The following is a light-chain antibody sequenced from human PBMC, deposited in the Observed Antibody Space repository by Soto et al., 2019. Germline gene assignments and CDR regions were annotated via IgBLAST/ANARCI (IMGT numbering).Light chain of an antibody. CDR2: GAS. Sequence: EIVLTQSPGTLSLSPGERATLSCRASQSVSSNYLAWYQQKPGQAPRLLIYGASSRATGIPDRFSGSGSGTDFTITIIRPEPEDFSVYYCQHYGRSAYTFGQGNTLEIK. CDR1: QSVSSNY. J-gene: IGKJ2*01. V-gene: IGKV3-20*01. CDR3: QHYGRSAYT.